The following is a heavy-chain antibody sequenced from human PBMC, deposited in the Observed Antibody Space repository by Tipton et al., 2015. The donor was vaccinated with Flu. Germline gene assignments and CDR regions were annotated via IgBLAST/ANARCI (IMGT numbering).Heavy chain of an antibody. V-gene: IGHV4-59*01. J-gene: IGHJ6*02. D-gene: IGHD3-3*01. CDR2: IYYSGST. Sequence: TLSLTCTVSGGSISGYYWTWIRQPPGKGLEWIGYIYYSGSTNYNPSLKSRVTISVDTSKNQFSLKLSSVTAADTAVYYCARAPIWSGYVTYAMDVWGQGTTVTVS. CDR1: GGSISGYY. CDR3: ARAPIWSGYVTYAMDV.